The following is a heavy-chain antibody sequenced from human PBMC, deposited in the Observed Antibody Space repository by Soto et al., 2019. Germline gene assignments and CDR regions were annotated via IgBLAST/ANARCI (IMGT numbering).Heavy chain of an antibody. J-gene: IGHJ4*02. D-gene: IGHD2-15*01. V-gene: IGHV4-59*01. CDR2: IYSSGST. Sequence: ETLSLTCSVSGGSMNTYYWGWIRQPPGKGLEWIGYIYSSGSTNYKLSLKSRVVFSVDTSKNQFSLKLSSVTAADTAVYYCARGSGNPFDYWGQGTLVTVSS. CDR1: GGSMNTYY. CDR3: ARGSGNPFDY.